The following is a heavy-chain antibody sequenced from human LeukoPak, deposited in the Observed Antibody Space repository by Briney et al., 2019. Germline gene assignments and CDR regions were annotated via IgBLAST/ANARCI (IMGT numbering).Heavy chain of an antibody. CDR2: TRYDGSNK. CDR3: AKDRISGYNYGLSAFDI. V-gene: IGHV3-30*02. Sequence: PGGSLRLSCAASGFTFSSYGRNWVRQAPGKGLEWVAFTRYDGSNKYYADSVKGRFTISRDNSKNTLYLQMNSLRAEDTAVYYCAKDRISGYNYGLSAFDIWGQGTTVTVSS. CDR1: GFTFSSYG. D-gene: IGHD5-18*01. J-gene: IGHJ3*02.